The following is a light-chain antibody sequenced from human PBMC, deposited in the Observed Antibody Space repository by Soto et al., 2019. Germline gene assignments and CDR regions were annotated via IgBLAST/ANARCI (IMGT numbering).Light chain of an antibody. J-gene: IGLJ2*01. CDR1: SSDVGGYHY. Sequence: QSALTQHASVSGSPGQSITISCTGTSSDVGGYHYVSWYQQHPGKAPKLMIYDVSNRPSGVANRFSGSKSGNTASLTISGLPAEDEADYYCSSYTSSSTLVVFGGGTKLTVL. CDR3: SSYTSSSTLVV. CDR2: DVS. V-gene: IGLV2-14*01.